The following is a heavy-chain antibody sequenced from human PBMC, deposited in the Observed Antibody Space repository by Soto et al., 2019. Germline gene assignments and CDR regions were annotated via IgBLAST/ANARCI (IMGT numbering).Heavy chain of an antibody. J-gene: IGHJ4*02. CDR1: GFNFITYS. CDR2: ISSSAVYI. D-gene: IGHD3-22*01. CDR3: VRDGLDYYDTERLYFDN. Sequence: EVQLVETGGGPVRPGGSLKLSCAASGFNFITYSLSWVRQAPGKGLEWVASISSSAVYIDYADSVKGRFTISRDNANNSLYPQMNSLRAEDTATYHCVRDGLDYYDTERLYFDNWGQGTLVTVSS. V-gene: IGHV3-21*01.